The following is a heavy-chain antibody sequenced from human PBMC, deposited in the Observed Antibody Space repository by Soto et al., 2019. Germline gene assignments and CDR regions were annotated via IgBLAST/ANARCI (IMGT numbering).Heavy chain of an antibody. V-gene: IGHV4-30-4*01. D-gene: IGHD1-26*01. Sequence: LSLTGPVSGGSISSGEYYWSWIRQPPGKGLEWIGYIYYSGSTYYNPSLKSRVTISVDTSKNQFSLKLSSVTAADTAVYYCARVAVGAPYYYYGMDVWGQGTTVTVSS. CDR2: IYYSGST. CDR1: GGSISSGEYY. J-gene: IGHJ6*02. CDR3: ARVAVGAPYYYYGMDV.